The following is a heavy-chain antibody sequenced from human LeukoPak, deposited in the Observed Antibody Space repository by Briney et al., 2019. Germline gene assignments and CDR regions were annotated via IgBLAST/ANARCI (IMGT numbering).Heavy chain of an antibody. V-gene: IGHV4-59*11. D-gene: IGHD4-17*01. CDR3: ARDLVTVTKGFDI. CDR1: DDSFSSHY. CDR2: ISYIGST. J-gene: IGHJ3*02. Sequence: SETPSLTCAVSDDSFSSHYWTWIRQPPGKGLVWIGYISYIGSTNYNPSLKSRVTISIDTSKNQFSLKLTSVTAADTAVYYCARDLVTVTKGFDIWGQGTMVSVSS.